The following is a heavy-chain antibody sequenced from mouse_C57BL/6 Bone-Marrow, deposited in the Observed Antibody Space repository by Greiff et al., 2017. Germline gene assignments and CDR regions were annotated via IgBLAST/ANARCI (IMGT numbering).Heavy chain of an antibody. D-gene: IGHD2-5*01. Sequence: QVQLQQSGAELVKPGASVKISCKASGYTFTDYYINWVKQRPGQGLEWIGKIGPGSGSTYYNEKFKGMATLAADKSSSTAYMQLSSLTSEDSAVYFCASRTYYSNYYFDYWGQGTTLTVSS. V-gene: IGHV1-77*01. CDR1: GYTFTDYY. CDR3: ASRTYYSNYYFDY. CDR2: IGPGSGST. J-gene: IGHJ2*01.